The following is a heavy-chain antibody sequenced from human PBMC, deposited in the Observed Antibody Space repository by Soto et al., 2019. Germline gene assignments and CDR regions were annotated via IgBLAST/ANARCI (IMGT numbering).Heavy chain of an antibody. V-gene: IGHV4-31*03. CDR1: GGSISSGGYY. CDR2: IYYSGST. Sequence: PSETLSLTCTVSGGSISSGGYYWSWIRHHPGKGLEWIGYIYYSGSTYYNPSLKSRVTISVDTSKNQFSLKLSSVTAADTAVYYCARAPADYDILTGYYSYYFDYWGQGTLVTVSS. D-gene: IGHD3-9*01. CDR3: ARAPADYDILTGYYSYYFDY. J-gene: IGHJ4*02.